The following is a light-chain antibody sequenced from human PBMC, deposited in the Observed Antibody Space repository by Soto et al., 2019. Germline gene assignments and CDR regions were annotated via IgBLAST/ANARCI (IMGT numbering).Light chain of an antibody. Sequence: EIVLTQSPGTLSLSPGERATLSCRASHSVDSNYFAWYQQKPGQAPRLLIYGTSYRATDIPDRFSGSGSGTDFTLTISKLEPKDSAVYYCQQYYYIPRTFGRGTKVEI. CDR3: QQYYYIPRT. CDR1: HSVDSNY. V-gene: IGKV3-20*01. J-gene: IGKJ1*01. CDR2: GTS.